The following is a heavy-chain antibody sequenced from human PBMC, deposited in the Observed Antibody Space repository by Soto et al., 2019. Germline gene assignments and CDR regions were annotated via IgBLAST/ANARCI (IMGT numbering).Heavy chain of an antibody. D-gene: IGHD4-4*01. J-gene: IGHJ3*02. CDR3: AREGYTFGPGAVSGAFDI. CDR1: GGTFGSNA. V-gene: IGHV1-69*12. Sequence: QVQLVQSGAEVRRPGSSVKVSCKASGGTFGSNAISWVRQAPGQGLEWMGGIIPIFGTTSNAQKFQGRVTITADESTNTAYMELSSLRSEDTAIYYCAREGYTFGPGAVSGAFDIWGQGIVVTVSS. CDR2: IIPIFGTT.